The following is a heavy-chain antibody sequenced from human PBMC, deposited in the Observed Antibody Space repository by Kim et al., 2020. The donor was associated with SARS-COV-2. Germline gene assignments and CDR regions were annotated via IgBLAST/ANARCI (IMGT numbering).Heavy chain of an antibody. J-gene: IGHJ5*02. CDR2: INAGNGNT. D-gene: IGHD6-19*01. CDR3: ANAVAGTGWFDP. Sequence: ASVKVSCKASGYTFTSYAMHWVRQAAGQRLEWMGWINAGNGNTKYSQKFQGRVTITRDTSASTAYMELSSLRSEDTAVYYCANAVAGTGWFDPWGQGTLVTVSS. CDR1: GYTFTSYA. V-gene: IGHV1-3*01.